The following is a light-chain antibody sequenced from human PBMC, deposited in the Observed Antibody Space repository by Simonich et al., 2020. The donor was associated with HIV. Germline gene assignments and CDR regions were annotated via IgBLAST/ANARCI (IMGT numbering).Light chain of an antibody. CDR1: QGISNS. CDR3: QNYNSAPIT. V-gene: IGKV1-NL1*01. Sequence: DIQMTQSPSSLSASVGDRVTITCRASQGISNSLPWYQQKPGTAPKVLLYAASSLQSGVPSRFSGSGSGTDFTLTISSLQHEDFATYYCQNYNSAPITFGQGTRLEIK. J-gene: IGKJ5*01. CDR2: AAS.